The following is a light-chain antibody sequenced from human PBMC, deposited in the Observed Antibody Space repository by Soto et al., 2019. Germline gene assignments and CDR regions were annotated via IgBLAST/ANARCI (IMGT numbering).Light chain of an antibody. CDR3: SSHGGNSPYV. CDR2: EVN. J-gene: IGLJ1*01. V-gene: IGLV2-8*01. Sequence: QSVLTQPPSASGSPGQSGAISCTGTTSDIGGYDYVSWYQQHPGKAPKLMIYEVNKRPSGVPDRFSGSKSGNTASLTVSGLQAEDEADYYCSSHGGNSPYVFGTGTKLTVL. CDR1: TSDIGGYDY.